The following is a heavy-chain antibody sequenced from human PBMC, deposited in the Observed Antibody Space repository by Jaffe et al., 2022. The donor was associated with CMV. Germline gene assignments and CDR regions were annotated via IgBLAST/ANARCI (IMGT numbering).Heavy chain of an antibody. V-gene: IGHV3-66*01. CDR3: ARDLGGKGRQRTYYYYYYMDV. Sequence: EVQLVESGGGLVQPGGSLRLSCAASGFTVSSNYMSWVRQAPGKGLEWVSVIYSGGSTYYADSVKGRFTISRDNSKNTLYLQMNSLRAEDTAVYYCARDLGGKGRQRTYYYYYYMDVWGKGTTVTVSS. CDR2: IYSGGST. D-gene: IGHD1-26*01. CDR1: GFTVSSNY. J-gene: IGHJ6*03.